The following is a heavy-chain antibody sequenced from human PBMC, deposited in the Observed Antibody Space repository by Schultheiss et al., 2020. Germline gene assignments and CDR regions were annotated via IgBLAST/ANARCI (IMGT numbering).Heavy chain of an antibody. CDR2: IYTSGST. J-gene: IGHJ4*02. CDR3: ARLTAAAGHFDY. V-gene: IGHV4-4*07. Sequence: SQTLSLTCTVSGGSISSYYWSWIRQPAGKGLEWIGRIYTSGSTNYNPSLKSRVTMSVDTSKNQFSLKLSSVTAADTAVYYCARLTAAAGHFDYWGKGTLVTVSS. D-gene: IGHD6-13*01. CDR1: GGSISSYY.